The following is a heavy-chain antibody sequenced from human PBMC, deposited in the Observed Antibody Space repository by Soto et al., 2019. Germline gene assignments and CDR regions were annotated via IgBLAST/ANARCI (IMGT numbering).Heavy chain of an antibody. CDR3: ARARYYASGSRPSYSSDY. J-gene: IGHJ4*02. V-gene: IGHV4-59*08. CDR2: IYYSGST. D-gene: IGHD3-10*01. Sequence: PSETLSLTCTVSGGSISSYYWSWIRQPPGKGLEWIGYIYYSGSTNYNPSLKSRVTISVDTSKNQLSLKLSSVTAADTAVYYCARARYYASGSRPSYSSDYWCPGPLVTVSS. CDR1: GGSISSYY.